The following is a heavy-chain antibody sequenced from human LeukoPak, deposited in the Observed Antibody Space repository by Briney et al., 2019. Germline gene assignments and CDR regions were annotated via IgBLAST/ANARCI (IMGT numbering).Heavy chain of an antibody. CDR2: MNPNSGNT. CDR3: ARGVGGSNGGYYYGMDV. Sequence: VASVTVSCKASGYTFTSYDINWVRQATGQGLEWMGWMNPNSGNTGYAQKFQGRVTMTRNTSISTAYMELSSLRSEDTAVYYCARGVGGSNGGYYYGMDVWGQGTTVTVSS. CDR1: GYTFTSYD. J-gene: IGHJ6*02. V-gene: IGHV1-8*01. D-gene: IGHD1-26*01.